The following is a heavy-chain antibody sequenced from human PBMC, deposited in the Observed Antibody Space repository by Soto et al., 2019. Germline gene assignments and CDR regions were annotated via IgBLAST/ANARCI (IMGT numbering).Heavy chain of an antibody. D-gene: IGHD1-26*01. J-gene: IGHJ3*02. CDR2: IYYSGST. CDR3: ARDTSGSLDDAFDI. CDR1: GGSISSYS. V-gene: IGHV4-59*01. Sequence: SETLSLTCTGSGGSISSYSWSWIRQPPGKGLEWIGYIYYSGSTNYNPSLKSRVTISVDTSKNQFSLKLSSVTAADTAVYYCARDTSGSLDDAFDIWGQGTMVT.